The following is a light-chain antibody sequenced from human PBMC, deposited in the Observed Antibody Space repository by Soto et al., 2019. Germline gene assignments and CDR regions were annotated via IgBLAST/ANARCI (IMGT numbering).Light chain of an antibody. CDR3: LQDYNYPRT. CDR2: AAS. J-gene: IGKJ2*01. CDR1: QDVRND. Sequence: AVPMTQSPSSLSASVGDRVTITCRASQDVRNDLDWYQQKPGKAPKLLIYAASHLQNGVPSRFRGSGSGTHFTLTISSLQPEDFATYYCLQDYNYPRTFGQGTKLEIK. V-gene: IGKV1-6*01.